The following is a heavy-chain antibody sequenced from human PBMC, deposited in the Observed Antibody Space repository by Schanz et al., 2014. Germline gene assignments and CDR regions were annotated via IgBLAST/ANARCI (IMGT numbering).Heavy chain of an antibody. CDR2: INAHTGNT. V-gene: IGHV1-18*01. Sequence: QLMQSGSEVRKPGASVKVSCKASGYIFGSHGMTWVRQAPGQGPELMGWINAHTGNTQYAQKFHVRVNMTRDTVTTTGHLELTRLRTDDTAIYYCARVHSASYHYNSPGAFDIWGQGTRVTVSS. CDR3: ARVHSASYHYNSPGAFDI. J-gene: IGHJ3*02. D-gene: IGHD3-10*01. CDR1: GYIFGSHG.